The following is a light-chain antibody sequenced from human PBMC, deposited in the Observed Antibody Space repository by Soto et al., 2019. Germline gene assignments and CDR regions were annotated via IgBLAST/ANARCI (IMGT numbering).Light chain of an antibody. J-gene: IGKJ1*01. CDR2: KVS. CDR3: MPGTHCPWT. V-gene: IGKV2-30*01. Sequence: DVVMTQSPLSLPVTLGQPASISCRSSQSLVYSDGNTYLNWFQQRPGQSHRRLIYKVSNRDSGVPDRFGGSGSGSDFTLKISRVEAEDVGVSYCMPGTHCPWTFGQGTKVEIK. CDR1: QSLVYSDGNTY.